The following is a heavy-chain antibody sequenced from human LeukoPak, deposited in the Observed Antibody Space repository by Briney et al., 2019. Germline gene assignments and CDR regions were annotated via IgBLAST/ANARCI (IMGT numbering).Heavy chain of an antibody. D-gene: IGHD2-15*01. CDR1: GYTFTSYG. J-gene: IGHJ6*02. Sequence: GASVKVSCNASGYTFTSYGISWVRQPPGQGLEWMGWISAYNGNTNYAQELQGRVTMTTDTSTSTAYMELRSLRSDDTAVYYCARDYDVVVVAAEGTDGMDVWGQGTTVTVSS. CDR3: ARDYDVVVVAAEGTDGMDV. V-gene: IGHV1-18*01. CDR2: ISAYNGNT.